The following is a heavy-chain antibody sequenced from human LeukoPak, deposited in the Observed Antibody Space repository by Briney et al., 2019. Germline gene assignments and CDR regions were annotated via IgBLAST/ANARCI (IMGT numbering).Heavy chain of an antibody. V-gene: IGHV3-23*01. D-gene: IGHD6-13*01. Sequence: PGGSLRLSCAASGFTFSIYAMSWVRQAPGKGLEWFSAIGGSGGGTYYADSVKGRFTISRDNSNNTLYLQMTNLRVEDTAVYYCAKGLGSSWYYFDHWGQGTLVTVSS. CDR2: IGGSGGGT. CDR1: GFTFSIYA. CDR3: AKGLGSSWYYFDH. J-gene: IGHJ4*02.